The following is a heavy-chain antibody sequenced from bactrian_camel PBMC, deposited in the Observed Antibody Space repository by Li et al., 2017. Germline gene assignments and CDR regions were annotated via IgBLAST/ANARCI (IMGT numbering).Heavy chain of an antibody. CDR1: GFAFSSAL. Sequence: VQLVESGGGSVQVGGSLMLSCAASGFAFSSALVNWVRQAPGKAREGIAVIDSDGDTAYAESMKDRFSISVDNAKNTLYLQMNSLKPEDTATYYCAAGQGVGWCLDVIRVGAEADFDYWGHGTQVTVS. CDR2: IDSDGDT. V-gene: IGHV3S31*01. CDR3: AAGQGVGWCLDVIRVGAEADFDY. J-gene: IGHJ6*01. D-gene: IGHD5*01.